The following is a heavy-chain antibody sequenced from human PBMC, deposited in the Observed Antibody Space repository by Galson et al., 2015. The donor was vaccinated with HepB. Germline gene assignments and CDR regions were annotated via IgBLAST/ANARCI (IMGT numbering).Heavy chain of an antibody. CDR2: IYYSGST. D-gene: IGHD1-26*01. V-gene: IGHV4-39*01. CDR3: ARLSPPKWELQYYFDY. CDR1: GGSISSSSYY. J-gene: IGHJ4*02. Sequence: TLSLTCTVSGGSISSSSYYWGWIRQPPGKGLEWIGSIYYSGSTYYNPSLKSRVTISVDTSKNQFSLKLSSVTAADTAVYYCARLSPPKWELQYYFDYWGQGTLVTVSS.